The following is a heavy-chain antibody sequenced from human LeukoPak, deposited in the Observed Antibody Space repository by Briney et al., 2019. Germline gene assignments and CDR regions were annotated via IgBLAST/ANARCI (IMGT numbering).Heavy chain of an antibody. CDR1: GYTFTGYY. D-gene: IGHD6-13*01. Sequence: ASVKVSCKASGYTFTGYYMHWVRQAPGQGLEWMGWISAYNGNTNYAQKFQGRATMSTDTSTSTAYMELRSLRSDDTAVYYCAREIRLYSSSWPRWFDPWGQGTLVTVSS. J-gene: IGHJ5*02. CDR2: ISAYNGNT. V-gene: IGHV1-18*04. CDR3: AREIRLYSSSWPRWFDP.